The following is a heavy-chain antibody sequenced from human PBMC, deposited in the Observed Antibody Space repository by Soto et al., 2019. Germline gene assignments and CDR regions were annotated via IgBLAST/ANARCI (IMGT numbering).Heavy chain of an antibody. CDR2: IYYSGST. CDR3: ARICLDYDSSGYYNPVGYNWFDP. V-gene: IGHV4-31*03. D-gene: IGHD3-22*01. J-gene: IGHJ5*02. Sequence: PSETLSLTCTVSGGSISSGGYYWSWIRQHPGKGLEWIGYIYYSGSTSYNPSLKSRVTISVYTSKNQFSLKLSSVAAADSAVHYCARICLDYDSSGYYNPVGYNWFDPWGQGTLVTVSS. CDR1: GGSISSGGYY.